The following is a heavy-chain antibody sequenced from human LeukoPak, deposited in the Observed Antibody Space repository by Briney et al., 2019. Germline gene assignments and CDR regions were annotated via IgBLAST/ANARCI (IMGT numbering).Heavy chain of an antibody. D-gene: IGHD3-22*01. CDR3: ARKFYYDSSGYRHFDL. Sequence: SETLSLTCAVYGGSFSGYYWSWIRQPPGKGLEWIGEINHSGSTNYNPSLKSRVTISVDTSKNQFSLKLNSVTAADTAVYYCARKFYYDSSGYRHFDLWGRGTLVTVSS. J-gene: IGHJ2*01. CDR2: INHSGST. V-gene: IGHV4-34*01. CDR1: GGSFSGYY.